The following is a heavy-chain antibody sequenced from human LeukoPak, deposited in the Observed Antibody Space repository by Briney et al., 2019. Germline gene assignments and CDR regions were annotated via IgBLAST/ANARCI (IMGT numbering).Heavy chain of an antibody. CDR2: ISYDGSNK. D-gene: IGHD3-22*01. CDR1: GFTFSSYA. V-gene: IGHV3-30*04. J-gene: IGHJ5*02. Sequence: PGGSLRLSWAASGFTFSSYAMHWVRQAPGKGLEWVAVISYDGSNKYYADSVKGRFTISRDNSKNTLYLQMNSLRAEETAVYYCARGDGGYSPDWFDPWGQGTLVTVSS. CDR3: ARGDGGYSPDWFDP.